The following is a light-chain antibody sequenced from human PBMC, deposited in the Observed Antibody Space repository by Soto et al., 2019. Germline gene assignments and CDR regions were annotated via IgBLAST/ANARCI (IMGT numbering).Light chain of an antibody. J-gene: IGKJ1*01. CDR3: QHRGT. V-gene: IGKV3-15*01. CDR2: AAS. Sequence: EMILTQSPATLSVSPGGRATLSCRASQSLTNNLAWYQQKPGQAPRLLIYAASTRATGIPARFSGSGSGTEFTLTISSLQSEDFAVYHCQHRGTFGQGTKVEIK. CDR1: QSLTNN.